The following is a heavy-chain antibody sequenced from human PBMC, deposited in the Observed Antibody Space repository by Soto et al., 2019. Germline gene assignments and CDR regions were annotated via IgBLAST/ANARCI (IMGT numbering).Heavy chain of an antibody. J-gene: IGHJ4*02. CDR1: GGSVSSGSYD. CDR2: ISYSGIT. CDR3: ARRSSFGFDS. Sequence: LSLTCTVSGGSVSSGSYDWNWIRQPPGKRLEWIGYISYSGITHYSPSLKSRVAIAVDTSKNHFYLKLSSVTAADTAVYYCARRSSFGFDSWGQGTLVNVSS. V-gene: IGHV4-61*03. D-gene: IGHD3-3*01.